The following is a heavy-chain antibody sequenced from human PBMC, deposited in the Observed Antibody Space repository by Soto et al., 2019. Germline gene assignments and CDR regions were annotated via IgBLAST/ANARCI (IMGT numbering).Heavy chain of an antibody. D-gene: IGHD3-10*01. J-gene: IGHJ4*02. CDR3: AKVSRKGSAIDFDY. Sequence: QVQLVQSGAELKKPGASVKVSCKASGYTFSNYDMNWVRQATGQGPEWIGWMNPNNGDTGYAQKFQGLVTLTTDISTPTAYMELTSLRSEDTAIYYCAKVSRKGSAIDFDYWGQGTLITVSS. CDR2: MNPNNGDT. V-gene: IGHV1-8*01. CDR1: GYTFSNYD.